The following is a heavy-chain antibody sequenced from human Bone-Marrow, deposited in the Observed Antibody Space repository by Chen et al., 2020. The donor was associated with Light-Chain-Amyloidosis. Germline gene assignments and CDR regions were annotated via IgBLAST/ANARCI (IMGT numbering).Heavy chain of an antibody. V-gene: IGHV3-48*03. J-gene: IGHJ3*02. CDR3: ARDRWVARHFPGAVDI. D-gene: IGHD2-15*01. CDR2: ISTTGTTI. Sequence: EVQLVESGGGLVQPGGSLRLSCVASGFSFSTYEMNWVRQAPGQGLEWVSYISTTGTTIYYADFARGRFTISRDNAKNSLYLQMNSLRAEDTAVYYCARDRWVARHFPGAVDIWAKGQWSPSLQ. CDR1: GFSFSTYE.